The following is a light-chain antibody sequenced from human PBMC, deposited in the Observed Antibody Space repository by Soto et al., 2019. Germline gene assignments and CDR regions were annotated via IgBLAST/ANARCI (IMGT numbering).Light chain of an antibody. CDR3: QQFHSYPIT. CDR1: QSISSW. J-gene: IGKJ5*01. CDR2: DAS. Sequence: DIQMTQSPSTLSASVGDRVTITCRASQSISSWLAWYQQKPGKAPKLLIYDASSLESGVPSRFTGSGSGIDFTLTISSLQPEDFATYYCQQFHSYPITFGQGTRRRL. V-gene: IGKV1-5*01.